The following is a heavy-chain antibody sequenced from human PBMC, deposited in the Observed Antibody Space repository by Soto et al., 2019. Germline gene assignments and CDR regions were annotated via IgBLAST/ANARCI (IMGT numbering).Heavy chain of an antibody. D-gene: IGHD3-3*01. CDR1: GYPVTAYY. V-gene: IGHV1-2*02. J-gene: IGHJ3*02. CDR3: ARGGGVGVAGSAAFDM. CDR2: INPATGAA. Sequence: QLHLVQSGAVVKKPGASVTVSCSASGYPVTAYYMHWVRQAPGRGLEWMGGINPATGAAKYTQQFQGRVTMDRATSTSTVFMELRGLTAEDTAVFYCARGGGVGVAGSAAFDMWGQGTLVTVSS.